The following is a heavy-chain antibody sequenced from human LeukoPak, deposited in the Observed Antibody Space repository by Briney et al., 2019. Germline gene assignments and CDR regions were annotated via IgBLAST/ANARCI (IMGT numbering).Heavy chain of an antibody. Sequence: GGSLRLSCVAFGFTFSNYAMTWVRQAPGKGLEWVSAITGSGDTTYYADSVKGRFTISRDNSKNTLYLLMNSLRVDDTAVYFCAKRNPHTSGWYEYWGQGTLVTVAS. J-gene: IGHJ4*02. CDR2: ITGSGDTT. CDR1: GFTFSNYA. D-gene: IGHD6-19*01. CDR3: AKRNPHTSGWYEY. V-gene: IGHV3-23*01.